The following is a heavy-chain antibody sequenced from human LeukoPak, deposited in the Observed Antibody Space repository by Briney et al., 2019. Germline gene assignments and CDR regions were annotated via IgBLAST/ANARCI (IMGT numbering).Heavy chain of an antibody. V-gene: IGHV4-39*07. CDR2: IYYSGST. Sequence: PSETLSLTCTVSGGSISSSSYYWGWIRQPPGKGLEWIGSIYYSGSTYYNPSLKSRVTISVDTSKNQFSLKLSSVTAADTAVYYCARDPFTYYYDSSGYPWGQGTLVTVSS. D-gene: IGHD3-22*01. CDR1: GGSISSSSYY. J-gene: IGHJ4*02. CDR3: ARDPFTYYYDSSGYP.